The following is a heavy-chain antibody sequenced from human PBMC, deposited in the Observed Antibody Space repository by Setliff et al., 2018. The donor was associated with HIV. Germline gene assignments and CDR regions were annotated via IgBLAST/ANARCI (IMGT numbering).Heavy chain of an antibody. J-gene: IGHJ4*02. CDR2: IYSTGHT. CDR1: GYSITNGNY. D-gene: IGHD3-10*01. CDR3: ARVVATSESGYYFDY. Sequence: PSETLSLTCLVFGYSITNGNYWAWIRQSPGKGLEWIGSIYSTGHTYYNPSHKSRLTMSVDTAKNRFSLKLISVTAADTAVYYCARVVATSESGYYFDYWGQGVLVTVSS. V-gene: IGHV4-38-2*02.